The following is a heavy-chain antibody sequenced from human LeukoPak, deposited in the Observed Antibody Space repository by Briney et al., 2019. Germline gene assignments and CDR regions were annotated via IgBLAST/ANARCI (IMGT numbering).Heavy chain of an antibody. J-gene: IGHJ6*02. Sequence: GGSLRLSFATSGFSFSTYRINRVRHAPGKGLESVTYIRSSSSTIYYADSVKRRFTTSRDNAKNSLYLQINSPGDEDTAVYYCAREPPRVRGVMTGYYGMDVWGQVTTVTVSS. CDR3: AREPPRVRGVMTGYYGMDV. V-gene: IGHV3-48*02. CDR2: IRSSSSTI. CDR1: GFSFSTYR. D-gene: IGHD3-10*01.